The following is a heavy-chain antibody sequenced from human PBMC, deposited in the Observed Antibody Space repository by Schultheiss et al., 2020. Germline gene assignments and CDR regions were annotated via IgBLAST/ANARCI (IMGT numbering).Heavy chain of an antibody. J-gene: IGHJ3*02. D-gene: IGHD1-26*01. V-gene: IGHV3-23*01. Sequence: GGSLRLSCAGSGFTFSTYAMTWVRQAPGKGLEWVSYISSSGSPIYYADSVKGRFTISRDNPKNTVYLQMNSLRAEDTAVYYCAKDRTIVVRSAFDIWGQGTVVTVSS. CDR2: ISSSGSPI. CDR1: GFTFSTYA. CDR3: AKDRTIVVRSAFDI.